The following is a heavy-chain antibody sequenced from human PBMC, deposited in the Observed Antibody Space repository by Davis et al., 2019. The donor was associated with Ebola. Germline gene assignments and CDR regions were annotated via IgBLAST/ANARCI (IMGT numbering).Heavy chain of an antibody. V-gene: IGHV3-33*01. CDR2: IWYDGSNK. Sequence: AGSLTLTCAASGFTFSSYGLHWVRQDPGTGLEWVAVIWYDGSNKYYADSVKGRFTSSSDNSKNTLYLQMNSLRAEDTAVYYCAREVVGHSSGWTCYYYGMDVWGQGTTVTVSS. CDR1: GFTFSSYG. CDR3: AREVVGHSSGWTCYYYGMDV. D-gene: IGHD6-19*01. J-gene: IGHJ6*02.